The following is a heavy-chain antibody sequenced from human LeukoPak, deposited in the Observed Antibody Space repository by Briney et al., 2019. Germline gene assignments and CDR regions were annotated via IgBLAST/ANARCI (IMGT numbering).Heavy chain of an antibody. CDR1: GYTFTGYY. Sequence: GSVKVSCKASGYTFTGYYMHWVRQAPGQGLEWMGWINPNSGGTNYAQKFQGRVTMTRDTSISTAYMELSRLRSDDTAVYYCARAGGDRIKNWFDPWGQGTLVTVSS. V-gene: IGHV1-2*02. J-gene: IGHJ5*02. CDR2: INPNSGGT. D-gene: IGHD1-14*01. CDR3: ARAGGDRIKNWFDP.